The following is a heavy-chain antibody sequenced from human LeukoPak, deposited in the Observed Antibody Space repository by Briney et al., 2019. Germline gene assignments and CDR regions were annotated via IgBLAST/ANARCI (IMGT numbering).Heavy chain of an antibody. Sequence: GGSLRLSCAASGFTFSSYSMNWVRQAPGKGLEWVSSISSSSSYIYYADSVKGRFTISRDNAKNSLYLQMNSLRAEDTAVYYCARDLGGGSQPYYFDYWGQGTLVTVSS. CDR3: ARDLGGGSQPYYFDY. CDR2: ISSSSSYI. CDR1: GFTFSSYS. V-gene: IGHV3-21*01. J-gene: IGHJ4*02. D-gene: IGHD2-15*01.